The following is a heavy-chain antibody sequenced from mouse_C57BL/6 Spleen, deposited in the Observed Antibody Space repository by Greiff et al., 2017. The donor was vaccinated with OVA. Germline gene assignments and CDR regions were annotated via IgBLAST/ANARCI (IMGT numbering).Heavy chain of an antibody. CDR1: GYTFTDYY. CDR2: INPNNGGT. V-gene: IGHV1-26*01. CDR3: ARDYYGSPWFAY. D-gene: IGHD1-1*01. Sequence: VQLQQSGPELVKPGASVKISCKASGYTFTDYYMNWVKQSHGKSLEWIGDINPNNGGTSYNQKFKGKATLTVDKSSSTAYMELRSLPSEDSAVYYCARDYYGSPWFAYWGQGTLVTVSA. J-gene: IGHJ3*01.